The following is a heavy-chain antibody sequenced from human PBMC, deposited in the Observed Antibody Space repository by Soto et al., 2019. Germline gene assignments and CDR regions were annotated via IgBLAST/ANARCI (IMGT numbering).Heavy chain of an antibody. CDR3: ARGIFSFGKRFDP. Sequence: TLSLTCGVSGGTVASSHWWSWVRRSPGGGLEWIGNVYHTGDTNLNPSLQSRVTISVDKSKNQFSLKLSSVTAADTAVHYCARGIFSFGKRFDPWGQGTLVTVSS. V-gene: IGHV4-4*02. J-gene: IGHJ5*02. D-gene: IGHD3-3*01. CDR2: VYHTGDT. CDR1: GGTVASSHW.